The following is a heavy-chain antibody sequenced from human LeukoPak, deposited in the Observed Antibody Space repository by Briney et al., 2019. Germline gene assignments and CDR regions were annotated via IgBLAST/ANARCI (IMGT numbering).Heavy chain of an antibody. J-gene: IGHJ5*02. CDR2: IYYSGST. V-gene: IGHV4-39*07. D-gene: IGHD2-15*01. CDR1: GGSISSSSYY. Sequence: PSETLSLTCTVSGGSISSSSYYWGWIRQPPGKGLEWIGSIYYSGSTYYNPSLKSRVTISVDTSKNQFSLKLRSVTAADTAVYYCARDGYCSGGSCYWFDPWGQGTLVTVSS. CDR3: ARDGYCSGGSCYWFDP.